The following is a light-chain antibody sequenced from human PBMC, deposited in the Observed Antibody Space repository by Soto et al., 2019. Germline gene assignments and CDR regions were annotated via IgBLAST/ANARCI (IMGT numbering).Light chain of an antibody. J-gene: IGKJ4*01. V-gene: IGKV1-12*01. CDR1: QGVNAW. CDR2: EAS. CDR3: QQANSFPLT. Sequence: DTQMTQSPSSVSASVGDRVTITCRASQGVNAWLAWYQKKPGKAPELLIYEASTLHSGVPSRFSGSGSGTDFTLTISSLQPEYFATYYCQQANSFPLTFGGGTKVEVQ.